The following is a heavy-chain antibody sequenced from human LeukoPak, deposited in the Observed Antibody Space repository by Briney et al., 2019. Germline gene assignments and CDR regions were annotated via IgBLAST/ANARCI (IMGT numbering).Heavy chain of an antibody. J-gene: IGHJ4*02. CDR2: INHSGST. V-gene: IGHV4-34*01. D-gene: IGHD3-10*01. CDR3: ASQTGLTYYYGSGSYYNVDY. Sequence: SETLSLTCAVYGGSFSGYYWSWIRQPPGKGLEWIGEINHSGSTNYNPSLKSRVTISVDTSKNQFSLKLSSVTAADTALYYCASQTGLTYYYGSGSYYNVDYWGQGTLVTVSS. CDR1: GGSFSGYY.